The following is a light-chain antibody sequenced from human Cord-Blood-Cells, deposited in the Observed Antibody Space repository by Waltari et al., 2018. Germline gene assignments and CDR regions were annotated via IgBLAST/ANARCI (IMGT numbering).Light chain of an antibody. CDR3: QQYDNLLIT. CDR2: DAS. V-gene: IGKV1-33*01. CDR1: QDISNY. J-gene: IGKJ4*01. Sequence: DIQMTQSPSSLSASVGDRVTITCQASQDISNYLNWYQQKPGKAPKLLIYDASNLETGVRSRCSGSGAGTDFTFTISSLQPEDIATYYCQQYDNLLITFGGGTKVEIK.